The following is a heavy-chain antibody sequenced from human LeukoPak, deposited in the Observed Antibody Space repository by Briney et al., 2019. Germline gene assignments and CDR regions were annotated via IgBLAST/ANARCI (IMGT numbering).Heavy chain of an antibody. CDR1: GGSFSGYY. V-gene: IGHV4-34*01. CDR2: INHSGST. J-gene: IGHJ4*02. Sequence: SETLSLTCAVYGGSFSGYYWSWIRQPPGKGLEWIGEINHSGSTNYNPSLKSRVTMSVDTSKNQFSLKLSSVTAADTAVYYCARVSMVRGAPDYYFDYWGQGTLVTVSS. D-gene: IGHD3-10*01. CDR3: ARVSMVRGAPDYYFDY.